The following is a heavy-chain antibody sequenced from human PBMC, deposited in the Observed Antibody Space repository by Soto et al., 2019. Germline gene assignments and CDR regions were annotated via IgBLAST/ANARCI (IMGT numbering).Heavy chain of an antibody. D-gene: IGHD3-22*01. CDR2: IFYSGST. J-gene: IGHJ3*01. V-gene: IGHV4-39*02. CDR3: ARDQLYYNDISGRPLNAFDV. Sequence: SETLSLTCTVSGGSISSSSYYWGWIRQPPGKGLEWIGSIFYSGSTYYNPSLKSRVTISVDTSKNQFSLNSLRAEDTAVYYCARDQLYYNDISGRPLNAFDVWGQGTMVTVSS. CDR1: GGSISSSSYY.